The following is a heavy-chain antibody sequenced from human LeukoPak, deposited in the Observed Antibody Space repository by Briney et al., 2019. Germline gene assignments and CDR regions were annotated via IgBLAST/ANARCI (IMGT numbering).Heavy chain of an antibody. J-gene: IGHJ4*02. Sequence: QPGGSLRLSCAASRFTFSSYAMSWVRQAPGKGLEWVSSISGSGGSTYYADSVKGRFTISRDNSKNTLYLQMNSLRAEDTAVYFCASSPGGVIDYWGQGTLVTVSS. D-gene: IGHD3-10*01. CDR1: RFTFSSYA. CDR3: ASSPGGVIDY. CDR2: ISGSGGST. V-gene: IGHV3-23*01.